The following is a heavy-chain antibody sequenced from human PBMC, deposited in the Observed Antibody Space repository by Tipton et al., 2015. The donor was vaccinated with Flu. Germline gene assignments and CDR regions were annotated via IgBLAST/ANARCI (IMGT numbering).Heavy chain of an antibody. CDR1: GFTLSTYW. CDR2: IKQDGSEK. J-gene: IGHJ5*02. D-gene: IGHD1-1*01. V-gene: IGHV3-7*01. Sequence: SLRLSCAASGFTLSTYWMTWVRQAPGKGLEWVANIKQDGSEKYYVDSVKGRFTISRDNAKNSLYLQMNSLRAEDTAVYYCAQLKRAWGQGTLATVSS. CDR3: AQLKRA.